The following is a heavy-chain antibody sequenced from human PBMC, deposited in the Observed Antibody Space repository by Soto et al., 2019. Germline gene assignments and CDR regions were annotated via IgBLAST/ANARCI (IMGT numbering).Heavy chain of an antibody. V-gene: IGHV3-53*04. Sequence: EVQLVESGGGLVQPGGSLRLSCAASGFTVSSNYMSWVRQAPGKGLEWVSVIYIDGSTYYTDSVKGRFTSSRHNSKNTLYLRMNSLRNEDAAVYYCAATRLGYWGQGTLVTVSS. CDR3: AATRLGY. CDR1: GFTVSSNY. D-gene: IGHD5-12*01. CDR2: IYIDGST. J-gene: IGHJ4*02.